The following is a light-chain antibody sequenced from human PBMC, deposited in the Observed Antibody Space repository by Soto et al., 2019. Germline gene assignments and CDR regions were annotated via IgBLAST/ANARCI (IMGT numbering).Light chain of an antibody. Sequence: EIEMTQSPSTLSGSLGDRATITCRASESVSSQLAWYQKKPGQAPRLLIYSASSRATGIPDRFSGSGSGTDFTLTISRLEPEDFAVYYCQQYGSSPLTFGQGTRLEIK. CDR3: QQYGSSPLT. CDR1: ESVSSQ. J-gene: IGKJ5*01. CDR2: SAS. V-gene: IGKV3-20*01.